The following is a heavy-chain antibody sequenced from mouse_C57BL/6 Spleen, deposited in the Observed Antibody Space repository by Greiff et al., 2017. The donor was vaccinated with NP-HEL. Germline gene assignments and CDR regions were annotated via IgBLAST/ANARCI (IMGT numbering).Heavy chain of an antibody. Sequence: EVQLQQSVAELVRPGASVKLSCTASGFTIKNTYMHWVKQRPEPGLEWIVRIDPANGNTKYAQKFQGKATITADTPSNTAYLQLSSLTSEDTAIYYCASTTVCFDYWGQGTTLTVSA. CDR3: ASTTVCFDY. CDR1: GFTIKNTY. D-gene: IGHD1-1*01. J-gene: IGHJ2*01. V-gene: IGHV14-3*01. CDR2: IDPANGNT.